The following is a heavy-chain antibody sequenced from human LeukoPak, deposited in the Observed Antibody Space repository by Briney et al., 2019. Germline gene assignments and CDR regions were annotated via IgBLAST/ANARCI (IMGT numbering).Heavy chain of an antibody. CDR1: GFTVSSNE. CDR2: ISGGST. V-gene: IGHV3-38-3*01. D-gene: IGHD3-10*01. Sequence: PGGSLRLSCAASGFTVSSNEMSWVRQAPGKGLEWVSSISGGSTYYADSRKGRFTISRDNSKNTLHLQMNSLRAEDTAVYYCAKDANYYGSGSYSNWFDPWGQGTLVTVSS. J-gene: IGHJ5*02. CDR3: AKDANYYGSGSYSNWFDP.